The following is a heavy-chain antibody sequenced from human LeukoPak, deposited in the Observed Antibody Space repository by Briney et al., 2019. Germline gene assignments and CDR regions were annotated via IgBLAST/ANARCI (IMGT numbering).Heavy chain of an antibody. CDR3: AGIRGYCSSTSCFRFDY. D-gene: IGHD2-2*01. V-gene: IGHV3-48*04. Sequence: GGSLRLSCAASGFTFSNHIMNWVRQAPGKGLEWVSYISSSGSTIYYADSVKGRFTISRDNAKNPLYLQMNSLRAEDTAVYYCAGIRGYCSSTSCFRFDYWGQGTLVTVSS. J-gene: IGHJ4*02. CDR1: GFTFSNHI. CDR2: ISSSGSTI.